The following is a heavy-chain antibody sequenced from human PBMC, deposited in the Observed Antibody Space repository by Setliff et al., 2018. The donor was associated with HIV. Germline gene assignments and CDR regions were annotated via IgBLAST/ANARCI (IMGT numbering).Heavy chain of an antibody. CDR1: GFTFDDYG. CDR3: AKGPLSIFGVARNVLFDN. D-gene: IGHD3-3*01. Sequence: PGGSLRLSCSASGFTFDDYGMSWVRQAPGKGLEWVSGVNWHGSSTGYADSVKGRFVISRDNARNSLYLQMNSLRAEDTALYYCAKGPLSIFGVARNVLFDNWGQGTLVTVS. CDR2: VNWHGSST. V-gene: IGHV3-20*04. J-gene: IGHJ4*02.